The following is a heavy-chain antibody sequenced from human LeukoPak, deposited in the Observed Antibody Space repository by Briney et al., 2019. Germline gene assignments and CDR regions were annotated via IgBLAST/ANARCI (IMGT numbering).Heavy chain of an antibody. CDR3: ARVVAVTSYYSDY. CDR2: ISSSSSYT. D-gene: IGHD2-21*02. CDR1: GGSISSYY. V-gene: IGHV3-11*06. Sequence: LSLTCTVSGGSISSYYWSWIRQAPGKGLEWISYISSSSSYTNYADSVKGRFTISRDNAKSSLYLQMNSLRAEDTAVYYCARVVAVTSYYSDYWGQGTLVTVSS. J-gene: IGHJ4*02.